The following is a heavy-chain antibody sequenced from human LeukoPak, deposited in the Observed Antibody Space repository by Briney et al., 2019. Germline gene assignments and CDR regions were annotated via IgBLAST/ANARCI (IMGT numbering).Heavy chain of an antibody. CDR3: AKDTDTAMVTTPDY. CDR1: DDSFSSYY. Sequence: SESLSLTCNVSDDSFSSYYWSWLRQSPGKGLEWIGHIDASGSTNYNPPLKSRVTISVDTSKNQFSLKLSSMTAADTAVYYCAKDTDTAMVTTPDYWGQGTLVTVSS. J-gene: IGHJ4*02. D-gene: IGHD5-18*01. CDR2: IDASGST. V-gene: IGHV4-4*09.